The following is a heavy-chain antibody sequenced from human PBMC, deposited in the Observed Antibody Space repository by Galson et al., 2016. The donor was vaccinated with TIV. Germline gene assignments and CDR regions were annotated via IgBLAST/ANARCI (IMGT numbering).Heavy chain of an antibody. Sequence: SCKAPGYTFTSYDINWVRQATGQGLEWMGWMNPNSGNTGYAQKFRGRVTMTRNTSVRTAYMELRSLRSEDTAVYYCARSGDYGDYWGQGTLVTVSS. CDR3: ARSGDYGDY. J-gene: IGHJ4*02. CDR2: MNPNSGNT. V-gene: IGHV1-8*02. D-gene: IGHD4-17*01. CDR1: GYTFTSYD.